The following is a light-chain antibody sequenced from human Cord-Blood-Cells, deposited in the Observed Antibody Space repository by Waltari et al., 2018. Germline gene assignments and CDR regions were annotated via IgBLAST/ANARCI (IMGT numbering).Light chain of an antibody. CDR1: SSDVGGSNY. CDR2: DVS. CDR3: SSYTSSSTWV. V-gene: IGLV2-14*03. Sequence: QSALTQPAPVSGSPGQSITISCTGTSSDVGGSNYVPWYQQHPVKAPKLMIYDVSNRPSGVSNRFSGSKSGNTASLTISGLQAEDEADYYCSSYTSSSTWVFGGGTKLTVL. J-gene: IGLJ3*02.